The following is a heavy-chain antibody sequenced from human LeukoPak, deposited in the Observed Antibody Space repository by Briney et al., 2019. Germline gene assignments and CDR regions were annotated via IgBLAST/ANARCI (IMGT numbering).Heavy chain of an antibody. D-gene: IGHD3-22*01. V-gene: IGHV1-18*01. CDR1: GYTFTSYG. CDR2: ISAYNGNT. Sequence: ASVKVSCKASGYTFTSYGISWVRQAPGQGLEWMGWISAYNGNTNYAQKLQGRVTMTTDASTSTAYMELRSLRSDDTAVYYCARVGYYDSSGYFDYWGQGTLVTVSS. CDR3: ARVGYYDSSGYFDY. J-gene: IGHJ4*02.